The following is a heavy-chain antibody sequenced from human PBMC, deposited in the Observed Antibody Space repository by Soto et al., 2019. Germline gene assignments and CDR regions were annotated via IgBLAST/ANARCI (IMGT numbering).Heavy chain of an antibody. J-gene: IGHJ4*02. CDR1: GYTFTTLG. Sequence: ASVKASCKASGYTFTTLGISWVQQAPGRGLEWMGWIDPKNGNTKDAQKFQGRVTMTTDTSTSTAYMELRSLRSDDTAVYYCAKEYCDSSRCYLPDYWGQGALVTVSS. CDR2: IDPKNGNT. V-gene: IGHV1-18*01. D-gene: IGHD2-2*01. CDR3: AKEYCDSSRCYLPDY.